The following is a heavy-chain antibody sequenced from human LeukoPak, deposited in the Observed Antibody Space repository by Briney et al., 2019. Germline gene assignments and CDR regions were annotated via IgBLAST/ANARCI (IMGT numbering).Heavy chain of an antibody. Sequence: GGSLRLSCAASGFAFSTYEMNWVRRAPGKGLEWVSYISSSSSTIYYADSVKGRFTISRDNAKNSLYLQMNSLRAEDTAVYYCARASSSSDAFDIWGQGTMVTVSS. CDR2: ISSSSSTI. D-gene: IGHD6-13*01. V-gene: IGHV3-48*01. J-gene: IGHJ3*02. CDR1: GFAFSTYE. CDR3: ARASSSSDAFDI.